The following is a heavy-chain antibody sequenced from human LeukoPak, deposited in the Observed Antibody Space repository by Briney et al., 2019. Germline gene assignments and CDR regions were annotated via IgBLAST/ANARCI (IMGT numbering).Heavy chain of an antibody. CDR2: IRSKPYGGTT. J-gene: IGHJ4*02. CDR3: SREPLVGAIRGADY. Sequence: GGSLRLSCTTSGFNFGDYVVSWVRQAPGKGLEWVGFIRSKPYGGTTDYAASVKGRFTISRDDSKSIAYLQMNSLKIEDTAVYYCSREPLVGAIRGADYWGQGTLVTVSS. CDR1: GFNFGDYV. V-gene: IGHV3-49*04. D-gene: IGHD1-26*01.